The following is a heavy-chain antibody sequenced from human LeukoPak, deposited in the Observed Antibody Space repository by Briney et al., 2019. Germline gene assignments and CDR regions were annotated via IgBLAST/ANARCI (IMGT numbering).Heavy chain of an antibody. D-gene: IGHD3-22*01. Sequence: GGSLRLSCAASGFTFSDYYMSWIRQAPGKGLEWVSYISSSGSTIYYADSVKGRFTISRGNAKNSLYLQMNSLRAEDTAVYYCARDHTYYYDSSGYYGYWGQGTLVTVSS. V-gene: IGHV3-11*04. CDR3: ARDHTYYYDSSGYYGY. J-gene: IGHJ4*02. CDR1: GFTFSDYY. CDR2: ISSSGSTI.